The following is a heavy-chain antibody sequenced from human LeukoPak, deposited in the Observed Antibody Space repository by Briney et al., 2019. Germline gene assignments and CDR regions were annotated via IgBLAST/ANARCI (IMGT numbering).Heavy chain of an antibody. V-gene: IGHV4-4*02. J-gene: IGHJ5*02. CDR3: ARFHGDWFDP. Sequence: PSETLSLTCAVSGGSISSGNWWSWVRQPPGQGLEWIGEIYHSGSTNYNPSLKSRVTISVDTSKNQFSLKLSSVTAADTAVYYCARFHGDWFDPWGQGTLVTVSS. CDR2: IYHSGST. D-gene: IGHD3-10*01. CDR1: GGSISSGNW.